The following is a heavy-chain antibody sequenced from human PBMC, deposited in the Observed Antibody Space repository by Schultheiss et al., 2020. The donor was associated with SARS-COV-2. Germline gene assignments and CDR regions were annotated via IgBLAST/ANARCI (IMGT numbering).Heavy chain of an antibody. Sequence: SQTLSLTCTVSGGSISSGGYYWSWIRQPPGKGLEWIGYIYYSGSTNYNPSLKSRVTISVDTSKNQFSLKLSSVTAADTAVYYCARDGGSRITMVRGTTNYYYYGMDVWGLGTRVTVAS. CDR2: IYYSGST. D-gene: IGHD3-10*01. J-gene: IGHJ6*02. CDR1: GGSISSGGYY. CDR3: ARDGGSRITMVRGTTNYYYYGMDV. V-gene: IGHV4-61*08.